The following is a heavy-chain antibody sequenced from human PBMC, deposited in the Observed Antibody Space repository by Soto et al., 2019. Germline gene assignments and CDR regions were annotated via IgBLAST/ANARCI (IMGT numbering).Heavy chain of an antibody. D-gene: IGHD2-2*01. CDR3: ARGVEYCSSSSCQNLYDF. V-gene: IGHV4-34*01. Sequence: QVQLQQWGAGLLKPSETLSLTCAVDGGSFRGFYWTWIRQPPGKGLEWLGEMNHRGRTNYNPSLQSRVTISVDMSKSQCSLQLSSVTAADTSVYYCARGVEYCSSSSCQNLYDFWGQGTLVTVSS. CDR2: MNHRGRT. CDR1: GGSFRGFY. J-gene: IGHJ4*02.